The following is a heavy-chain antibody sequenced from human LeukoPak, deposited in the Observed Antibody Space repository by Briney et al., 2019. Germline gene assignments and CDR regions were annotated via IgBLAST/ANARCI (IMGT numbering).Heavy chain of an antibody. CDR3: ACGIAAAGTNWFDP. D-gene: IGHD6-13*01. CDR2: IFYSGST. J-gene: IGHJ5*02. Sequence: SETLSLTCTVSGGSISSSSYYWGWIRQPPGNGLEWIGSIFYSGSTYYNPSLKSRVTISVDTSKNQFSLKLSSVTAADTAVYYCACGIAAAGTNWFDPWGQGTLVTVSS. V-gene: IGHV4-39*07. CDR1: GGSISSSSYY.